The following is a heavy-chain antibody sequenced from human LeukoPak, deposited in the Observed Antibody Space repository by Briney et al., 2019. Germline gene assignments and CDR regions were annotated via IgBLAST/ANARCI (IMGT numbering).Heavy chain of an antibody. J-gene: IGHJ3*02. V-gene: IGHV4-31*03. Sequence: PSETLSLTCTVSGGSISSGGYYWSWIREHPGKGLEWLGYIYYSGSTYYNPSLKSRVTISVDTSKIQFSLKLGSVTAADTAVYYCARDVNDILTGPHAFDIWGQGTMVTVSS. CDR1: GGSISSGGYY. D-gene: IGHD3-9*01. CDR2: IYYSGST. CDR3: ARDVNDILTGPHAFDI.